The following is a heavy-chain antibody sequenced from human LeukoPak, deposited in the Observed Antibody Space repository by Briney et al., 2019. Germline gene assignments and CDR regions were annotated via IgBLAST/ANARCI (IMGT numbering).Heavy chain of an antibody. CDR1: GFTFSSYG. CDR3: AKRVRYGSGNYHFDH. Sequence: PGGSLRLSCAVSGFTFSSYGMHWVRQAPGKGLEWVAFIRYDGSDKYYADSVKGRFTISRDNSKNTLYLQMNSLTAEDTAVYYCAKRVRYGSGNYHFDHWGQGTLVTVSS. D-gene: IGHD3-10*01. CDR2: IRYDGSDK. J-gene: IGHJ4*02. V-gene: IGHV3-30*02.